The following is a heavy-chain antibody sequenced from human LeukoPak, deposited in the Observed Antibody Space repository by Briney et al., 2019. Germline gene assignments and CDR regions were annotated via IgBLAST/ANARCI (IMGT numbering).Heavy chain of an antibody. CDR3: ARDHTNSGYDSVGGYFDY. Sequence: PSETLSLTCTVSGGSIGSSNYYWDWIRQPPGKGLEWIGSLYYSGSAFYNPSLKSRVTISLDTSKNQFSLKLTSVIAADTAVYYCARDHTNSGYDSVGGYFDYWGQGTLVTVSS. CDR1: GGSIGSSNYY. CDR2: LYYSGSA. V-gene: IGHV4-39*07. J-gene: IGHJ4*02. D-gene: IGHD5-12*01.